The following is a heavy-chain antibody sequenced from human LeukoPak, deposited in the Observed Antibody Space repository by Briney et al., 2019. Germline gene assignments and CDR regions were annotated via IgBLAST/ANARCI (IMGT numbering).Heavy chain of an antibody. Sequence: GGSLRLSCVTSGFTFSSYGIHWVRQAPGKGLGWGAFIRFDGTNQYYAESVKGRFTIYSDNSNNTLYLHMNSLRVEDTARYSCFRILTGSDFDYWGQGTLVTVSS. J-gene: IGHJ4*02. CDR1: GFTFSSYG. CDR3: FRILTGSDFDY. V-gene: IGHV3-30*02. D-gene: IGHD3-9*01. CDR2: IRFDGTNQ.